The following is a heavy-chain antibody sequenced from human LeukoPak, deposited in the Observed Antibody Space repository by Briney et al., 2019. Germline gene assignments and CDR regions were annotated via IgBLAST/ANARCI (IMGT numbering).Heavy chain of an antibody. V-gene: IGHV4-61*02. D-gene: IGHD6-25*01. CDR3: ARGRLHIGRYYFDY. J-gene: IGHJ4*02. CDR1: GGSISGGSYY. CDR2: IYTSGST. Sequence: PSETLSLTCTASGGSISGGSYYWSWIRQPAGKGLEWIGRIYTSGSTNYNPSLKSRVTISVDTSKNQFSLKLSSVTAADTAVYYCARGRLHIGRYYFDYWGQGTLVTVSS.